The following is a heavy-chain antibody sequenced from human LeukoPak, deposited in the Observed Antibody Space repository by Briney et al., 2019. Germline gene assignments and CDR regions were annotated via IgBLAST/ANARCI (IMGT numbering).Heavy chain of an antibody. Sequence: AGTLRLSCAASGFTFSSYYLSWVRQPPGKGLQWVSAITSSGDGTYYADSVRGRFIISGDTSENMLYLQMNGLTADDTAVYFCAKDWPNYYGSNGHYYRRDGDYWGQGTLVTVSS. V-gene: IGHV3-23*01. CDR1: GFTFSSYY. J-gene: IGHJ4*02. D-gene: IGHD3-22*01. CDR2: ITSSGDGT. CDR3: AKDWPNYYGSNGHYYRRDGDY.